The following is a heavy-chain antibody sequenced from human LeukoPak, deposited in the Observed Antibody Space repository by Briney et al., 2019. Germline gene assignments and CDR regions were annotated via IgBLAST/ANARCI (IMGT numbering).Heavy chain of an antibody. Sequence: GETLRLSCAAPGFTVSSNYMSWVRQAPGKGLEWVSVIYSGGSTYYADSVKGRFTISRDNSKNTLFLQMNSLRAEDTAVYYCAKTVAGPNSYYYYYMDVWGKGTTVTISS. D-gene: IGHD6-19*01. CDR2: IYSGGST. V-gene: IGHV3-53*01. CDR3: AKTVAGPNSYYYYYMDV. J-gene: IGHJ6*03. CDR1: GFTVSSNY.